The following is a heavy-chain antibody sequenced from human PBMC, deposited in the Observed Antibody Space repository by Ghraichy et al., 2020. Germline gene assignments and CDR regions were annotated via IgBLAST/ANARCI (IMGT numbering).Heavy chain of an antibody. V-gene: IGHV4-34*01. CDR1: GGSFSDYS. CDR2: INHSGST. Sequence: SQTLSLTCTVYGGSFSDYSWTWIRQPPGKGLEYIGEINHSGSTSYNPSLKSRVTMSVATSKNQFYLKLSSVTAADTALYYCARGTIRYGMDVWGQGTTVTVSS. D-gene: IGHD5-12*01. J-gene: IGHJ6*02. CDR3: ARGTIRYGMDV.